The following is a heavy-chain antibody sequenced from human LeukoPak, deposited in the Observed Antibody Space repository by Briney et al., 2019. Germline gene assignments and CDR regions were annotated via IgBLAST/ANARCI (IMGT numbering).Heavy chain of an antibody. CDR1: GGSISSGDYY. J-gene: IGHJ4*02. CDR3: ARGDDSSGYYYVPNYFDY. V-gene: IGHV4-61*08. D-gene: IGHD3-22*01. CDR2: IYYSGST. Sequence: SETLSLTCTVSGGSISSGDYYWSWIRQPPGKGLEWIGYIYYSGSTSYNPSLKSRVTISIDTSKKQFSLWLSSVTAADTAMYYCARGDDSSGYYYVPNYFDYWGQGTLVTVSS.